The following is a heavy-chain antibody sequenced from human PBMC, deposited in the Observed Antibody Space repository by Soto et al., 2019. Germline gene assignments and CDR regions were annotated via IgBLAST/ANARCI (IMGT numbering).Heavy chain of an antibody. CDR3: ARSHFWSGYYNLNYFDY. D-gene: IGHD3-3*02. V-gene: IGHV4-59*08. Sequence: SETLSLTCTVSGGSISSYYWSWIRQPPGKGLEWIGYIYYSGSTNYNPSLKSRVTISVDTSKNQFSLKLSSVTAADTAVYYCARSHFWSGYYNLNYFDYWGQGTLVTVSS. CDR1: GGSISSYY. CDR2: IYYSGST. J-gene: IGHJ4*02.